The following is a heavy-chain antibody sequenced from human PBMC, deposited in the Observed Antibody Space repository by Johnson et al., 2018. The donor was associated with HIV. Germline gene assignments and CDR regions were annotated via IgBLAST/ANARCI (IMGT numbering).Heavy chain of an antibody. D-gene: IGHD1-26*01. CDR3: ARSGSYYGAFDI. J-gene: IGHJ3*02. CDR2: IKQDGSNK. Sequence: VQLVESGGGLVQPGGSLGLSCAASGFTFSNYWMSWVRQAPGKGLEWVASIKQDGSNKYYADSVKGRFTISRDNSKNSLYLQMNSLRAEDTAVYYCARSGSYYGAFDIWGQGTMVTVSS. V-gene: IGHV3-7*04. CDR1: GFTFSNYW.